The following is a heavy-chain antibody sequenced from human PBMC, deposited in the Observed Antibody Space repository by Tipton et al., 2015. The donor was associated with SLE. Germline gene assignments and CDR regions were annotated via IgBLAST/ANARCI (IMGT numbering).Heavy chain of an antibody. CDR1: GDSISSHY. J-gene: IGHJ4*02. CDR2: IYYSGST. V-gene: IGHV4-59*11. D-gene: IGHD3-3*01. CDR3: ARGRDYDFWSGYSYFDY. Sequence: TLSLTCIVSGDSISSHYWSWIRQPPGKGLEWIGYIYYSGSTNYNPSLKSRVTISVDMSKNQFSLKLTSVTAADTAVYYCARGRDYDFWSGYSYFDYWGQGTLVTVSS.